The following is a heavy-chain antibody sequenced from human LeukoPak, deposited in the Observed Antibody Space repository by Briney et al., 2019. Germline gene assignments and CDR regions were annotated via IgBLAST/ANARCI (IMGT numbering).Heavy chain of an antibody. Sequence: PSETLSLTCTVSLDSTTSNFWSWVRQPPGKGLEWIGEIHRSGSPNYNPSLQSRVTISIDRSRNHIVLELSSVTAADTAEYYCAREILGGFNPGAYWGQGTLVTVSS. D-gene: IGHD1-14*01. J-gene: IGHJ4*02. CDR2: IHRSGSP. CDR3: AREILGGFNPGAY. CDR1: LDSTTSNF. V-gene: IGHV4-4*02.